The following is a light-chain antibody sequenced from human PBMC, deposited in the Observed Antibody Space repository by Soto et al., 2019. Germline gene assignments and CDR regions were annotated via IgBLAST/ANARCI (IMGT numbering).Light chain of an antibody. CDR3: TAWDDSLNTYDV. V-gene: IGLV1-40*01. Sequence: QSVLTQPPSVSGAPGQMVTISCTGSSSNIGAHYDVHWYQQIPGTAPKLLIYGNSNRPSGVPDRVSGSKSGTSASLAISGLQSEDEADYCCTAWDDSLNTYDVFGTSTKVTVL. J-gene: IGLJ1*01. CDR1: SSNIGAHYD. CDR2: GNS.